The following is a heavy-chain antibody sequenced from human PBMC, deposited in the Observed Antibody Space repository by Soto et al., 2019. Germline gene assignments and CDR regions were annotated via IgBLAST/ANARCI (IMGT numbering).Heavy chain of an antibody. V-gene: IGHV4-34*01. Sequence: SETLSLTCAVYGASLSDNYCNWLRQPPGKGLEWIGEINHSGNTNYNPSLRSRVTISIDTSKNQLSLNLRSVSAADTAVYYCARGRGEFDPWGQGALVTVSS. CDR1: GASLSDNY. CDR3: ARGRGEFDP. J-gene: IGHJ5*02. CDR2: INHSGNT. D-gene: IGHD2-21*01.